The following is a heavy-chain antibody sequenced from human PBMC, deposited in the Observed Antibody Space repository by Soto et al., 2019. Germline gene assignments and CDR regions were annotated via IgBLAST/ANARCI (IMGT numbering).Heavy chain of an antibody. J-gene: IGHJ4*02. CDR1: GGSFGSGGYS. Sequence: VQLQEWGPGLVKPSQTLSLTGTFAGGSFGSGGYSWSWIRHHPGKGLEWMGYINNSGSTYYNTALKSRVTSSVDTSKNQVSLKLSSVTAADTAVYYCAREPLTWGQGTLVTVSS. V-gene: IGHV4-31*02. CDR3: AREPLT. CDR2: INNSGST.